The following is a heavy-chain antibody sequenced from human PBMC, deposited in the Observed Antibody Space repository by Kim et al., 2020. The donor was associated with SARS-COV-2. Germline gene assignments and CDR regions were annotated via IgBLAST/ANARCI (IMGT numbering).Heavy chain of an antibody. D-gene: IGHD5-18*01. CDR3: ARDSPVRIQYYFDY. V-gene: IGHV3-30*04. J-gene: IGHJ4*02. CDR2: ISYDGSNK. CDR1: GFTFSSYA. Sequence: GGSLRLSCAASGFTFSSYAMHWVRQAPGKGLEWVAVISYDGSNKYYADSVKGRFTISRDNSKNTLYLQMNSLRAEDTAVYYCARDSPVRIQYYFDYWGQGTLVTVSS.